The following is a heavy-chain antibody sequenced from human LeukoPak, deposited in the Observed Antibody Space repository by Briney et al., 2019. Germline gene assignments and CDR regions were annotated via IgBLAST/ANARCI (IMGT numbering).Heavy chain of an antibody. CDR3: CKGWAIFGVPITRGGMDV. J-gene: IGHJ6*02. CDR2: ISWNSGSI. Sequence: GGSLRLSCAASGFTFNDFAMHWVRQTPGKGLEWVSGISWNSGSIGYADSVKGRFTISRDNGKNALYLEMNSLRAEDTALDYCCKGWAIFGVPITRGGMDVWGQGTTVTVSS. V-gene: IGHV3-9*01. D-gene: IGHD3-3*01. CDR1: GFTFNDFA.